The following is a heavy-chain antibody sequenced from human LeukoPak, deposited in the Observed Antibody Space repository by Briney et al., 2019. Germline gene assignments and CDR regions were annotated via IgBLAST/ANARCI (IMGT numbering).Heavy chain of an antibody. CDR2: INPNSGGT. D-gene: IGHD3-22*01. CDR3: ARDFGGYYWFDP. J-gene: IGHJ5*02. CDR1: GYTFTGYY. V-gene: IGHV1-2*06. Sequence: ASVKVSCKASGYTFTGYYMHWVRQAPGQGLEWMGRINPNSGGTNYAQKFQGRVTMTRDTSISTAYMELSRLRSDDTAVYYCARDFGGYYWFDPWGQGTLVTVSS.